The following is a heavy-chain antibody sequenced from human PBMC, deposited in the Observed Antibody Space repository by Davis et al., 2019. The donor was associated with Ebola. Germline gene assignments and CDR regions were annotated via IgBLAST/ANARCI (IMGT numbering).Heavy chain of an antibody. CDR2: IDSSASTT. CDR1: EFTFRSYE. Sequence: GESLKISCASSEFTFRSYEMNWVRQAPGKGLECVSYIDSSASTTYYADSVKGRFTIARDNAKNSLFLQMNSLTADDTALYYCAREAPFCGGDCLDYWGQGTLVTVSS. V-gene: IGHV3-48*03. CDR3: AREAPFCGGDCLDY. J-gene: IGHJ4*02. D-gene: IGHD2-21*01.